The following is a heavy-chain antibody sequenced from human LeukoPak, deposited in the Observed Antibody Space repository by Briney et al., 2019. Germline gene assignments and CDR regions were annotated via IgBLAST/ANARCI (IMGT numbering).Heavy chain of an antibody. CDR1: GGSFSGYY. CDR3: ARVWVDAFDI. Sequence: SETLSLTCAVYGGSFSGYYWSWIRQPPGKGLEWIGEINHSGSTNYNPSRKSRVTISVDTSKNQFSLKLSSVTAADTAVYYCARVWVDAFDIWGQGTMVTVSS. CDR2: INHSGST. J-gene: IGHJ3*02. D-gene: IGHD1-26*01. V-gene: IGHV4-34*01.